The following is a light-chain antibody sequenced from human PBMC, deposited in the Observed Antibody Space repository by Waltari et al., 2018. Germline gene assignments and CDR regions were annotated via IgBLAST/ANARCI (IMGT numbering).Light chain of an antibody. Sequence: DIVMTQSPLSLSVTPGEPASISRSSSQSLLHSNGYNYLDWYLQKPGQSPQLLIYLGSNRASGVPDRFSGSGSGTDFTLKISRVEADDVGLYYCMQALQTPRTFGPGTKVDIK. V-gene: IGKV2-28*01. CDR2: LGS. J-gene: IGKJ3*01. CDR1: QSLLHSNGYNY. CDR3: MQALQTPRT.